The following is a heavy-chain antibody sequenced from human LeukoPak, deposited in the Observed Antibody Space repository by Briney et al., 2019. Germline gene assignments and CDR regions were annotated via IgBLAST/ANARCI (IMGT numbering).Heavy chain of an antibody. Sequence: SVKVSCKASGGTFNNYAINWVRQAPGQGLEWMGGIFPLFEITNYAQGFQGRVTITADDSTSTAYMELNSLTTEDTAVYYCARGRESHGHYFHFWGQGTLVTVSS. CDR2: IFPLFEIT. D-gene: IGHD1-26*01. CDR3: ARGRESHGHYFHF. J-gene: IGHJ4*02. CDR1: GGTFNNYA. V-gene: IGHV1-69*13.